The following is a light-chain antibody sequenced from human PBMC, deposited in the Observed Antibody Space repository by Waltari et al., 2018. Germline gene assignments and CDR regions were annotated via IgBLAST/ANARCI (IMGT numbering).Light chain of an antibody. Sequence: QSVLTQLPSTSGTPGPRVTISCSGSSSNVGSTYVYWYQQLPGTAPKVLIYRNIERPSGVPDGFSGSKAGTSASLAISGLRSEEGADYYCAAWDDSLSGPVFGGGTKLTVL. CDR1: SSNVGSTY. V-gene: IGLV1-47*01. CDR2: RNI. J-gene: IGLJ2*01. CDR3: AAWDDSLSGPV.